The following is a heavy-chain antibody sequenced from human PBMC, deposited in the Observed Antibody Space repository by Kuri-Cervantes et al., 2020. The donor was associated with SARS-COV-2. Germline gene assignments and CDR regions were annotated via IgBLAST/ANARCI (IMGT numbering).Heavy chain of an antibody. CDR3: AIGGSYGSGSYIDH. CDR1: GSELG. D-gene: IGHD3-10*01. CDR2: FHPEDGA. J-gene: IGHJ4*02. V-gene: IGHV1-24*01. Sequence: ASVKVSCKIRGSELGVNWVRQAPGRGLEWMGYFHPEDGAIYALNFHGRVTMTADTSIGTAYMELGSLRHEDTAVYYCAIGGSYGSGSYIDHWGQGTLVTVSS.